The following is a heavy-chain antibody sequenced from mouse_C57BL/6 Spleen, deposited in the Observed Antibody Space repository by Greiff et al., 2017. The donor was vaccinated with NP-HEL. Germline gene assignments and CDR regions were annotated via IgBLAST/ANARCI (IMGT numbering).Heavy chain of an antibody. Sequence: EVQRVESGGGLVKPGGSLKLSCAASGFTLSDYGMHWVRQAPEKGLEWVAYISSGSSTIYYADTVKGRFTISRDNAKNTLFLQMTSLRSEDTAMYYCARGLIPHYYNYAMDYWGQGTSVTVSS. CDR2: ISSGSSTI. J-gene: IGHJ4*01. D-gene: IGHD1-1*01. CDR1: GFTLSDYG. V-gene: IGHV5-17*01. CDR3: ARGLIPHYYNYAMDY.